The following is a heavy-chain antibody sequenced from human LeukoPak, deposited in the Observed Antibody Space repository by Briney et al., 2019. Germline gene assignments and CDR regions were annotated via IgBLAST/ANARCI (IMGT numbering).Heavy chain of an antibody. CDR1: GYSISSGYY. Sequence: SETLSLTCAGSGYSISSGYYWGWIRQPPGKGLEWIGSIYHSGSTYYNPSLKSRVTISVDTSKNQYSLKLSSVTAADTAVYYCARPHSSSWYRVAFDIWGQGTMVTVSS. J-gene: IGHJ3*02. D-gene: IGHD6-13*01. CDR2: IYHSGST. CDR3: ARPHSSSWYRVAFDI. V-gene: IGHV4-38-2*01.